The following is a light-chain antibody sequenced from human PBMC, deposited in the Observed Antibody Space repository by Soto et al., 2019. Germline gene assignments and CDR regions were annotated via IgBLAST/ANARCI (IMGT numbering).Light chain of an antibody. V-gene: IGKV3-20*01. J-gene: IGKJ5*01. Sequence: EIVLTQSPGTLSLSPWQGATLSCRASQSVSSNLAWYQQKPGQAPRLLTSGASSRATGIPDRFSGSGSGTDFTLTISRLEPEDFALYYCQQYGSSPITFGQGTRLEIK. CDR2: GAS. CDR1: QSVSSN. CDR3: QQYGSSPIT.